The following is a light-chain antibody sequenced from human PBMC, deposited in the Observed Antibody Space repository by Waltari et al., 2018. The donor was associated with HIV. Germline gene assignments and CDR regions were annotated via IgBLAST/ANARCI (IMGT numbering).Light chain of an antibody. V-gene: IGKV1-39*01. Sequence: DIQMTQSPSLSTSVGDRVTITCRASQSIDIYVNWYQLKPGKTPNLLIYSASNLQSGVPSRFSGSGPGTDFTLTISSLQPEDIATYYCQQNYDTQYTFGQGTKLEIK. CDR1: QSIDIY. CDR3: QQNYDTQYT. CDR2: SAS. J-gene: IGKJ2*01.